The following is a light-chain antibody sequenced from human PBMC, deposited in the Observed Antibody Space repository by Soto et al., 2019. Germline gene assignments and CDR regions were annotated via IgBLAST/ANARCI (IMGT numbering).Light chain of an antibody. V-gene: IGKV3-15*01. CDR1: QSVSNN. J-gene: IGKJ1*01. Sequence: EIVMTQSPATLSASPGERATLSCRASQSVSNNLAWYHQKPGQAPRLLIYGASTRATGIPARFSGSGSGTEFNLTISSLQPDDFAVSYCQQYNNWWTFGQGTKVEIK. CDR2: GAS. CDR3: QQYNNWWT.